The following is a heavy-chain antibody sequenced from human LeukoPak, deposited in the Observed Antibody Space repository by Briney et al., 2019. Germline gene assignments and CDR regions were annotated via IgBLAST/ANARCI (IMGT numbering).Heavy chain of an antibody. V-gene: IGHV1-8*01. CDR1: VYTFTTYD. J-gene: IGHJ6*03. Sequence: ASVKVSCKTSVYTFTTYDINWVRQATGQGLEWMGWMNPNSGNTGYAQKFQGRVTMTRNTSISTAYMELSSLRSEDTAVYYCARGTKVRRNYYYYYYMDVWGKGTTVTVSS. CDR2: MNPNSGNT. CDR3: ARGTKVRRNYYYYYYMDV. D-gene: IGHD4-11*01.